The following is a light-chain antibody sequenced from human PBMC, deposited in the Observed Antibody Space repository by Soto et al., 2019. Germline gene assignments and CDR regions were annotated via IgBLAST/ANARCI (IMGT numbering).Light chain of an antibody. Sequence: EIVMTQSPATLSVSPGERATLACRASQSVSSNLAWYQQKPGQAHRLLIYGASTRATGIPARFSGSGSGTEFTLTISSLQSEDYAVYYCQQYNNWPPLTFGGGTKVESK. V-gene: IGKV3-15*01. J-gene: IGKJ4*01. CDR3: QQYNNWPPLT. CDR1: QSVSSN. CDR2: GAS.